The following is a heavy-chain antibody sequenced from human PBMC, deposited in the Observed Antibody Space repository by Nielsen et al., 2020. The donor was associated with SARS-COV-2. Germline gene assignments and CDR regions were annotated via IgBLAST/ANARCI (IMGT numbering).Heavy chain of an antibody. J-gene: IGHJ3*02. V-gene: IGHV4-59*01. D-gene: IGHD3-3*01. CDR2: IYYSGST. CDR1: GGSISSYY. CDR3: ARAQTSRITIFGVVGAFDI. Sequence: SETLSLTCTVSGGSISSYYWSWIWQPPGKGLEWIGYIYYSGSTNYNPSLKSRVTISVDTSKNQFSLKLSSVTAADTAVYYCARAQTSRITIFGVVGAFDIWGQGTMVTVSS.